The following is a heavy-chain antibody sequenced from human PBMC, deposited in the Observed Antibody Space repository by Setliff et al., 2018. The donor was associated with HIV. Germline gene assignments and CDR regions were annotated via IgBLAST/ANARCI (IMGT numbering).Heavy chain of an antibody. D-gene: IGHD3-3*01. Sequence: LSLTCAVSGYSISIAYYWGWIRQPPGKGLEWIGSVYHSGTTYYNPSLKSRVTISVDMSNNQFSLKVTSVTAADTAVYYCMRGRSITIFGVAYFDFWGPGTLVTVSS. CDR3: MRGRSITIFGVAYFDF. CDR1: GYSISIAYY. V-gene: IGHV4-38-2*01. CDR2: VYHSGTT. J-gene: IGHJ4*02.